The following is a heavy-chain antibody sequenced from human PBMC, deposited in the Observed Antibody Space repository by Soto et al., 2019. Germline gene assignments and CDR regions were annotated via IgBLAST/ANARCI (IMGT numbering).Heavy chain of an antibody. Sequence: QITLKESGPTLVKPTQTLTLTCSFSGFSFISSGVGVAWIGQPPGKAVEWLASIYWNDDKRFTPSVSSRLTITKDTSKNQVVLTMTNMDPVDTATYYCAHSRDYRGFFDYWGQGTLVTVSS. CDR2: IYWNDDK. CDR3: AHSRDYRGFFDY. V-gene: IGHV2-5*01. CDR1: GFSFISSGVG. J-gene: IGHJ4*02. D-gene: IGHD2-21*01.